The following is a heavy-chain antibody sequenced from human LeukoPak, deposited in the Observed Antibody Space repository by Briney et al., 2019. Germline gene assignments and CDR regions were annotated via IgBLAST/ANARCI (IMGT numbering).Heavy chain of an antibody. J-gene: IGHJ3*02. Sequence: ASVEVSCKASGYTFTGYYMHWVRQAPGEGLESMGWINPNSGGTNYAQKFQGRVTMTRDTSISTAYMELSRLRSDDTAVYYCARDPQAAAGMGAFDIWGQGTMFTVSS. CDR1: GYTFTGYY. CDR2: INPNSGGT. D-gene: IGHD6-13*01. CDR3: ARDPQAAAGMGAFDI. V-gene: IGHV1-2*02.